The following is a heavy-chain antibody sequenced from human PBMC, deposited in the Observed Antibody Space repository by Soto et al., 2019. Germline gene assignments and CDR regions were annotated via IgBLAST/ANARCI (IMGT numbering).Heavy chain of an antibody. CDR2: INHSGST. CDR1: GGSFGGYY. J-gene: IGHJ6*02. Sequence: PSETLSLTCAVYGGSFGGYYWSWIRQPPGKGLEWIGEINHSGSTNYNPSLKSRVTISVDTSKNQFSLKLSSVTAADTAVYYCARGPFLHFYYHGMDVWGQATTVTVSS. V-gene: IGHV4-34*01. CDR3: ARGPFLHFYYHGMDV. D-gene: IGHD3-3*02.